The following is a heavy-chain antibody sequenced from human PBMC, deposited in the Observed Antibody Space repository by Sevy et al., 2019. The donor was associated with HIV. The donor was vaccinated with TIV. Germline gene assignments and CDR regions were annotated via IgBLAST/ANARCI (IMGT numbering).Heavy chain of an antibody. CDR3: ATTSNPLYYYALDV. D-gene: IGHD2-2*01. CDR2: IYSGEYT. J-gene: IGHJ6*02. CDR1: GFTVSSKY. Sequence: GGSLRLSCAASGFTVSSKYMSWVRQAPGKGLEWVSVIYSGEYTYYADYVTGRFTISRDIYKNTLTLEMNNLRAEDTAIYYCATTSNPLYYYALDVRGPGTTVTVSS. V-gene: IGHV3-53*01.